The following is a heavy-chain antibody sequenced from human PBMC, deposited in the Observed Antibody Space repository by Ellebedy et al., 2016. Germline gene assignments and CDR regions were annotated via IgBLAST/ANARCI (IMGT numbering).Heavy chain of an antibody. CDR3: ARGGSYPTRYFDS. V-gene: IGHV4-61*01. CDR2: IYYSGST. J-gene: IGHJ4*02. CDR1: GGSVRSGSYY. D-gene: IGHD1-26*01. Sequence: SETLSLTXTVSGGSVRSGSYYWSWIRQPPGKELEWIGYIYYSGSTKYNPSLMRRVTISVDTSKNQFSLKLTSVTAADTAVYYCARGGSYPTRYFDSWGQGTLVTVSS.